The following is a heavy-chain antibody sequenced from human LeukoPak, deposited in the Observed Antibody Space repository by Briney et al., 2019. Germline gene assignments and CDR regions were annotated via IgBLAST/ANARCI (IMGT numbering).Heavy chain of an antibody. CDR3: ARDTPPDYYGSGSYRGYFDY. CDR2: ISTSSRYI. CDR1: AFTFGSYT. J-gene: IGHJ4*02. V-gene: IGHV3-21*01. D-gene: IGHD3-10*01. Sequence: GGSLRLSCAASAFTFGSYTMNWVPQAPGKGLEWGSSISTSSRYIYYADSVKGRFTISRDDAKNSLFLQMNSLRADDTAVYYCARDTPPDYYGSGSYRGYFDYWGQGTLVTVSS.